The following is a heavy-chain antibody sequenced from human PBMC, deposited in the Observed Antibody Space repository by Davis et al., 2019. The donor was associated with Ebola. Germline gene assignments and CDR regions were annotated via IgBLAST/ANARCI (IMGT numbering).Heavy chain of an antibody. CDR2: IYYSGST. CDR1: GGSISSSSYY. D-gene: IGHD6-13*01. Sequence: SETLSLTCTVSGGSISSSSYYWGWIRQPPGKGLEWIGSIYYSGSTYYNPSLKSRVTISVDTSKNQFSLKLSSVTAADTAVYYCARVKSLVFDPWGQGTLVTVSS. CDR3: ARVKSLVFDP. J-gene: IGHJ5*02. V-gene: IGHV4-39*07.